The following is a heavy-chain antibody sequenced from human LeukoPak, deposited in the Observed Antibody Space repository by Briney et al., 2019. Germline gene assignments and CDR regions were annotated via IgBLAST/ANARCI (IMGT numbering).Heavy chain of an antibody. CDR1: GGSISGDY. J-gene: IGHJ3*02. V-gene: IGHV4-59*12. CDR3: VRGRGYYDAFDT. Sequence: SETLSLTCTVSGGSISGDYWSWIRQPPGKGLEWIGYIYYSGETNYNPPLKSRVTISVDTSKKQFSLRLTSVTAADTAVYYCVRGRGYYDAFDTWGQGTMVTVSS. D-gene: IGHD3-22*01. CDR2: IYYSGET.